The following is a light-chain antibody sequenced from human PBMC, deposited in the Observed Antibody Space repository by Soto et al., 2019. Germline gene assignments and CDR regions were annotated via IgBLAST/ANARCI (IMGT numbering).Light chain of an antibody. Sequence: MKRRSPATLTVSPVEIATLSCSASQSVSSNLAWYQQKPGQAPRLLIYGASTRASGIPARFSGSGSGTEFTLTISSLQSEDFAVYYCQQYNNWPPITFGQGTRLEI. V-gene: IGKV3-15*01. CDR2: GAS. J-gene: IGKJ5*01. CDR3: QQYNNWPPIT. CDR1: QSVSSN.